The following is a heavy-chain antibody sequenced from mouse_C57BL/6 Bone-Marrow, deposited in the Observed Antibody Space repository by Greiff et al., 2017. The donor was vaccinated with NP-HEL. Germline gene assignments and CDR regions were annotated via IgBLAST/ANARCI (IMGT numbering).Heavy chain of an antibody. D-gene: IGHD3-2*02. CDR2: IYPSDSET. CDR1: GYTFTSYW. J-gene: IGHJ2*01. V-gene: IGHV1-61*01. Sequence: QVQLQQPGAELVRPGSSVKLSCKASGYTFTSYWMDWVKQRPGQGLEWIGNIYPSDSETHYNQKFKDKATLTVDKSSSTAYMRLSSLTSEDSAVYYCARDSSGPYFDYWGKGTTLTVYS. CDR3: ARDSSGPYFDY.